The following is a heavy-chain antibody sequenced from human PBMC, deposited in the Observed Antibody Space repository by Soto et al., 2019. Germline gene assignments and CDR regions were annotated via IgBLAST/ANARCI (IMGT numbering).Heavy chain of an antibody. V-gene: IGHV4-39*01. D-gene: IGHD1-26*01. CDR3: ARMRATAPDAPWD. J-gene: IGHJ4*02. CDR2: VYYNGNT. Sequence: SETLSLTCTVSGGSISSSSYYWGWIRQPPGKGLEWIGTVYYNGNTYYNPSLMSRITTSVDTSKNRFSLRLSSVTAADTAVYYGARMRATAPDAPWDWGRGALVTVAS. CDR1: GGSISSSSYY.